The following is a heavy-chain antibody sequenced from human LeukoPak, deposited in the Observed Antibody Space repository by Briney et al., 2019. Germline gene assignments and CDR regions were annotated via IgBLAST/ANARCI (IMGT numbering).Heavy chain of an antibody. J-gene: IGHJ5*02. CDR1: GFIFDDYG. CDR3: ARRIVGATNWFDP. CDR2: INWNGGST. Sequence: PGGSLRLSCAASGFIFDDYGMSWVRQAPGKGLEWVSGINWNGGSTGYADSVKGRFTISRDNAKNSLYLQMSSLRAEDTALYYCARRIVGATNWFDPWGQGTLVTASS. D-gene: IGHD1-26*01. V-gene: IGHV3-20*04.